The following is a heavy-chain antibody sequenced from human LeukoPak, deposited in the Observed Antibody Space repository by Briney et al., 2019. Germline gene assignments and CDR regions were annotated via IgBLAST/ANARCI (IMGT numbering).Heavy chain of an antibody. CDR1: GYSISSGYY. V-gene: IGHV4-38-2*01. J-gene: IGHJ4*02. CDR2: IYHSGRT. D-gene: IGHD6-13*01. CDR3: ARVSVIAAAALHFDN. Sequence: PSETLSLTCAVSGYSISSGYYWGWIRQPPGKGLEWIGSIYHSGRTNYNPSLRSRVTISVDTSKNQFSLKLDSLTAADTAIYYCARVSVIAAAALHFDNWGQGTLVTVSS.